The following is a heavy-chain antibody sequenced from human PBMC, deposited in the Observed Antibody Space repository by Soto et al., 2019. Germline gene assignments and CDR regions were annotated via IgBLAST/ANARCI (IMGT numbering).Heavy chain of an antibody. V-gene: IGHV3-72*01. CDR3: VSSTENYRNFDY. Sequence: EVQLVESGGGLVQPGGSLRLSCAASGFTFSDHYMDWVRQAPGKGLEWVGRTRNKANSYTKEYAASVKGRFTISRDDSKNSLYLQMNSMKTEHTAVYYCVSSTENYRNFDYWGQGTLVTVSS. J-gene: IGHJ4*02. D-gene: IGHD1-7*01. CDR1: GFTFSDHY. CDR2: TRNKANSYTK.